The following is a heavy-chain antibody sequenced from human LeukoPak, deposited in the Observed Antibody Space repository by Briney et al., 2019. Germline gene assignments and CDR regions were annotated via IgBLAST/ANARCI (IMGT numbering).Heavy chain of an antibody. CDR1: GFTFSTYS. Sequence: GSLRLSCAASGFTFSTYSMNWVRQAPGKGLEWVSYVSSSGSTIDYADSVKGRFTISRDNAKNSLYLQMNSLRAEDTAVYYCARGGWGYPFDYWGQGTLVTVSS. CDR2: VSSSGSTI. V-gene: IGHV3-48*04. J-gene: IGHJ4*02. D-gene: IGHD5-18*01. CDR3: ARGGWGYPFDY.